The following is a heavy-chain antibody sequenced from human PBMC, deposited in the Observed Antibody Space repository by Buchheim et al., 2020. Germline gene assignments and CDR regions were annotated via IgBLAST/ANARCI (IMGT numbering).Heavy chain of an antibody. D-gene: IGHD5-18*01. CDR3: AKGFDDELQLWDYYYGMDV. Sequence: QVQLVESGGGVVQPGRSLRLSCAASGFTFSSYGMHWVRQAPGKGLEWVAVISYDGSNKYYADSVKGRFTISRDNSKNTLYLQMNSLRAEDTAVYYCAKGFDDELQLWDYYYGMDVWGQGTT. CDR2: ISYDGSNK. J-gene: IGHJ6*02. CDR1: GFTFSSYG. V-gene: IGHV3-30*18.